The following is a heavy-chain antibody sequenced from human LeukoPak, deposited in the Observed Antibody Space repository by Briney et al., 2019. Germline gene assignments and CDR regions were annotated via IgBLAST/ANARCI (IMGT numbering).Heavy chain of an antibody. Sequence: SETLSLTCTVSGGSISSSSYYWGWIRQPPGKGLEWIGSIYYSGSTYYNPSLKSRVTISVDTSKNQFSLKLSSVTAADTAVYYCALHRAYYYDSSGLKDRTNWFDPWGQGTLVTVSS. J-gene: IGHJ5*02. D-gene: IGHD3-22*01. CDR3: ALHRAYYYDSSGLKDRTNWFDP. CDR1: GGSISSSSYY. V-gene: IGHV4-39*07. CDR2: IYYSGST.